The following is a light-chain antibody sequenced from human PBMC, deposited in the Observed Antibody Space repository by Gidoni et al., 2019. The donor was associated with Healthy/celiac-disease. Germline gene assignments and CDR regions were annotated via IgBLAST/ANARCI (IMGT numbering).Light chain of an antibody. J-gene: IGKJ4*01. CDR1: QSVSSY. CDR3: QQRSNWPRIT. V-gene: IGKV3-11*01. CDR2: DAS. Sequence: EIALTQSPATLPLSPGETATLSCRASQSVSSYLAWYQQKPGQAPRLLIYDASNRATGSPARCSGSGSGTDFTLTISSLEPEDFAVYYCQQRSNWPRITFXGXTKVEIK.